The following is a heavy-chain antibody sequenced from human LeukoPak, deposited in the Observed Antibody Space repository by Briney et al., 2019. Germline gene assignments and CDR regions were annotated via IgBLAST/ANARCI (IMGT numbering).Heavy chain of an antibody. CDR3: ARPNPGIAAAGTPGGFDP. Sequence: ASVKVSCKASGYTFTGYYMHWVRQAPGQGLEWMGWINPNSGGTNYAQKFQGRVTMTRDTSISTAYMELSRLRSDDTAVYYCARPNPGIAAAGTPGGFDPWGQGTLVTVSS. CDR2: INPNSGGT. J-gene: IGHJ5*02. D-gene: IGHD6-13*01. V-gene: IGHV1-2*02. CDR1: GYTFTGYY.